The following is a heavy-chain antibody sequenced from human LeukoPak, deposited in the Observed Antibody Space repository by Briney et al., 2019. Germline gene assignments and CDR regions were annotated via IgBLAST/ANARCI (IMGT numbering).Heavy chain of an antibody. CDR2: ISSISSSST. CDR1: GFTFSSYS. J-gene: IGHJ4*02. Sequence: GGSLRLSCAASGFTFSSYSMNWVRQAPGKGLEWVSYISSISSSSTYYADSVKGRFTISRDDSKNTLYLQMNSLKTEDTAVYYCTTDSYWGQGTLVTVSS. V-gene: IGHV3-48*01. CDR3: TTDSY.